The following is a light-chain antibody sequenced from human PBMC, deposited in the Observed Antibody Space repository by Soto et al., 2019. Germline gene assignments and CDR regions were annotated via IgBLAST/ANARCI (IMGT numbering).Light chain of an antibody. CDR3: NSYTSSSTRV. Sequence: QSVLTQPRSVSGSPGQSVTISCTGTSSDVGGYNYVSWYQQHPGKAPKLMIYEVSNRPSGASNRFSGSKSGNTASLTISGLQTEDEADYYCNSYTSSSTRVFGTGTKVTVL. CDR2: EVS. V-gene: IGLV2-14*01. J-gene: IGLJ1*01. CDR1: SSDVGGYNY.